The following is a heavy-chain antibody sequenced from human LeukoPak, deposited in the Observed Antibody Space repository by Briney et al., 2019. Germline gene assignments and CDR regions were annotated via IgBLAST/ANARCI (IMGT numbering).Heavy chain of an antibody. Sequence: GSLRLSCAASGFTFTNYALHWVRQAPGKGLEWVAVISYDGTNKYYADSVKCRFTISRDNSKNTLSLQMNSLRAEDTALYYCARGFVLGAAKNYFDYWGQGALVTVSS. V-gene: IGHV3-30-3*01. CDR3: ARGFVLGAAKNYFDY. CDR1: GFTFTNYA. CDR2: ISYDGTNK. D-gene: IGHD2-21*02. J-gene: IGHJ4*02.